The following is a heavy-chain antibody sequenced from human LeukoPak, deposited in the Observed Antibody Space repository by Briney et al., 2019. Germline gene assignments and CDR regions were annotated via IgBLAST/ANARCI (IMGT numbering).Heavy chain of an antibody. D-gene: IGHD3-3*01. CDR3: ARGQTYYDFWSGQEGAWFDP. V-gene: IGHV1-2*02. J-gene: IGHJ5*02. Sequence: ASVKVSCKASGYTFTGYYMHWVRQAPGQGLEWMGWINPNSSGTNYAQKFQGRVTMTRDTSISTAYMELSSLRSEDTAVYYCARGQTYYDFWSGQEGAWFDPWGQGTLVTVSS. CDR1: GYTFTGYY. CDR2: INPNSSGT.